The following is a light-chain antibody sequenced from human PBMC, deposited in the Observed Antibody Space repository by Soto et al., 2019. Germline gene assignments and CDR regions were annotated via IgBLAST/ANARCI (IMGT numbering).Light chain of an antibody. CDR3: QTWGTGIHVV. Sequence: QPVLTQSPSASASLGASVKLTCTLSSGHSSYAIAWHQQQPEKGPRYLMKLNDDGSHSRGDGIPDRFSASSSGAERYLTISSLQSEDEADYCCQTWGTGIHVVFGGGTKLTVL. J-gene: IGLJ2*01. V-gene: IGLV4-69*01. CDR1: SGHSSYA. CDR2: LNDDGSH.